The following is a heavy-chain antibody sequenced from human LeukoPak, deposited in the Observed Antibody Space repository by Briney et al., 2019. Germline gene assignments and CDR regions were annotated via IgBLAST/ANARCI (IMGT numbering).Heavy chain of an antibody. CDR2: INPSGGST. V-gene: IGHV1-46*01. J-gene: IGHJ6*02. D-gene: IGHD1-14*01. Sequence: ASVKVSCKASGYTFTSYYMHWVRQAPGQGLEWMGIINPSGGSTSYAQKFQGRVTMTRDTSTSTAYMELSSLRSEDTAVYYCARDPREPYYYYGMDVWGQGTTVTVSS. CDR1: GYTFTSYY. CDR3: ARDPREPYYYYGMDV.